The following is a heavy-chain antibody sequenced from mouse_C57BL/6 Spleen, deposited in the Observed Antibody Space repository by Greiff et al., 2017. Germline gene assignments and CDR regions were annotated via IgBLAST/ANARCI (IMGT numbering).Heavy chain of an antibody. D-gene: IGHD2-4*01. Sequence: EVTVEAPGGGLVKPGGSLKLSCAASGFTFSDYGMHWVSQAPEKGLEWVAYISSGSSTIYYADTVKGRFTIARDKAKNTLFLQMTSLRSEDSAMYYWARGGNYAWFAYWGQGTLVTVSA. CDR3: ARGGNYAWFAY. J-gene: IGHJ3*01. V-gene: IGHV5-17*01. CDR1: GFTFSDYG. CDR2: ISSGSSTI.